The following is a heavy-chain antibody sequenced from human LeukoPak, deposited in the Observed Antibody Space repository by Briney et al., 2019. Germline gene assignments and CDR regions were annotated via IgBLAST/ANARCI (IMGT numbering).Heavy chain of an antibody. CDR3: ASGYDFWSGYYPPFDY. CDR1: GGTFSSYA. Sequence: ASVKVSCKASGGTFSSYAISWVRQAPGQGLEWMGGIIPIFGTANYAQKFQGRVTITTDESTSTAYMELSSLRSEDTAVYYCASGYDFWSGYYPPFDYWGQGTLVTVSS. J-gene: IGHJ4*02. D-gene: IGHD3-3*01. V-gene: IGHV1-69*05. CDR2: IIPIFGTA.